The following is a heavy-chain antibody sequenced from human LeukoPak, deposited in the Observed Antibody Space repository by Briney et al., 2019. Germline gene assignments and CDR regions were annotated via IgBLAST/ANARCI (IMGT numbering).Heavy chain of an antibody. CDR1: GFTFSSYA. CDR2: LSGSGGST. J-gene: IGHJ4*02. CDR3: AIPYYYDSSGYYPVGY. V-gene: IGHV3-23*01. Sequence: GGSLRLSCAASGFTFSSYAMSWVRQAPGKGLEWVSALSGSGGSTYYADSVKGRFTISRDNSKNTLYLQMNSLRAEDTAVYYCAIPYYYDSSGYYPVGYWGQGTLVTVSS. D-gene: IGHD3-22*01.